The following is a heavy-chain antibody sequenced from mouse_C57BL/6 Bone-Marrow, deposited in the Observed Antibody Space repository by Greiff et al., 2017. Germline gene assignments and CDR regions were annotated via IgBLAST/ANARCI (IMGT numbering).Heavy chain of an antibody. CDR1: GYTFTSYW. V-gene: IGHV1-72*01. Sequence: VQLQQPGAELVQPGASVQLSCKASGYTFTSYWMHWVKQRPGRGLEWIGRIDPNSGGTKYNEKFQSKATLTVDKPASPAYMQLSSLTSEDSAVYYCARYDGYYDYAMDYWGQGTSVTVSS. D-gene: IGHD2-3*01. CDR3: ARYDGYYDYAMDY. J-gene: IGHJ4*01. CDR2: IDPNSGGT.